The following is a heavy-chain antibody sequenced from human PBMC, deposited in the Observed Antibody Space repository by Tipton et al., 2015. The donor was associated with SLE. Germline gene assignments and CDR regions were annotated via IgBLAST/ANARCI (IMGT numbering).Heavy chain of an antibody. J-gene: IGHJ4*02. CDR1: KDTFTGYY. CDR3: AREDRSGPFDW. D-gene: IGHD3-22*01. V-gene: IGHV1-2*02. CDR2: INPNTGDT. Sequence: QLVQSGAEVKKPGASVKVSCKAPKDTFTGYYIHWVRQAPGQGLEWMGWINPNTGDTNYAQRFQDRVIMSRDTTISTAYMELTRLRSDDTAVYYCAREDRSGPFDWWGQGALVTVSS.